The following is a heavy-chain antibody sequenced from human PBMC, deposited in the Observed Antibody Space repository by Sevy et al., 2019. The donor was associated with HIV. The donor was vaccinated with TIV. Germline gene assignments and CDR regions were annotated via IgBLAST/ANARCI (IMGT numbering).Heavy chain of an antibody. D-gene: IGHD2-2*01. CDR2: INSDGTTT. CDR3: ARDTSYSTSS. Sequence: GGSLRLSCSASGFTFSNHWMHWVRQVPGKGLVWVSYINSDGTTTTYADSVKGRFTISTDNAKNTLYLQMNSLGAEDTAVYYCARDTSYSTSSWGQGTLVTVSS. V-gene: IGHV3-74*01. CDR1: GFTFSNHW. J-gene: IGHJ4*02.